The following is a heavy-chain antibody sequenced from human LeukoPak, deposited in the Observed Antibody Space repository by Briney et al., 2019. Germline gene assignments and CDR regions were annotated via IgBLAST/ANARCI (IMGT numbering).Heavy chain of an antibody. CDR2: ISYDGSNK. Sequence: GGSLRLSCAASGFTFSGYGMHWVRQAPGKGLEWVAVISYDGSNKYYADSVKGRFTISRDNSKNTLYLQMNSLRAEDTAVYYCAKGASVVPAAIGYWGQGTLVTVSS. CDR3: AKGASVVPAAIGY. J-gene: IGHJ4*02. CDR1: GFTFSGYG. V-gene: IGHV3-30*18. D-gene: IGHD2-2*01.